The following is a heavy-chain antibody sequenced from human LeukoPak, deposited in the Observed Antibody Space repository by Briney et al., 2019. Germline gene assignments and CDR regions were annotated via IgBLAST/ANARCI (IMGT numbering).Heavy chain of an antibody. D-gene: IGHD3-10*01. CDR1: GFTFSSYR. J-gene: IGHJ4*02. V-gene: IGHV3-21*01. Sequence: GGSLRPSCAPFGFTFSSYRRTWARQAQGRGREWVSSISSSSSYIYYSHSVKGRFTISRDNAKNSLYLQMNSLRAEDTAVYYCARAGKWFVELSCWGQGTLVTVSS. CDR3: ARAGKWFVELSC. CDR2: ISSSSSYI.